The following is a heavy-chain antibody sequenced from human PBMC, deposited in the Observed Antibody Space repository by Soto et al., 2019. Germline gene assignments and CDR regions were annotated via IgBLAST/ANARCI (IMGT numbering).Heavy chain of an antibody. CDR2: VNPSGGST. CDR3: AREENCSDGVCYSEYFQR. CDR1: GYIFTAYS. D-gene: IGHD2-15*01. J-gene: IGHJ1*01. V-gene: IGHV1-46*01. Sequence: QVQLVQSGAEVKKPGASVKVSCKASGYIFTAYSMHWVRQAPGQGLEWMGVVNPSGGSTNYAQKFRGRITMTRETYTRTVYMDLSYLTSEDTAVYYCAREENCSDGVCYSEYFQRWGQGTLVTVSS.